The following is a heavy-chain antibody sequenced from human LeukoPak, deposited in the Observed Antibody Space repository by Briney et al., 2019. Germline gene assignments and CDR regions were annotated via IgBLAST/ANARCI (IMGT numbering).Heavy chain of an antibody. Sequence: GGSLRLSCAASGFTVSSNYMNWVRQAPGKGLEWISYMSSSGSTISYADSVTGRFTVSRDNAKNSLYLQMNSLRAEDTAVYYCARSILPAANAIDYWGQGTLLTVSS. V-gene: IGHV3-11*04. J-gene: IGHJ4*02. CDR1: GFTVSSNY. CDR3: ARSILPAANAIDY. CDR2: MSSSGSTI. D-gene: IGHD2-2*01.